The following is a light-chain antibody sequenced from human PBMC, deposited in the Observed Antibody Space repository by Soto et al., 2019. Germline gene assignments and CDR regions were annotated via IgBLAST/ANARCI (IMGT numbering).Light chain of an antibody. V-gene: IGKV3-11*01. J-gene: IGKJ4*01. Sequence: EIVLTQSPATPSLSPGERATLSCRASPGVSGYLAWYRQKPGQPPRLLIYDTSSRATGVPARFSGSGSGTDFTLTISSLEPEDFAVYYCQQRNNGPLSFGGGTRVEIK. CDR3: QQRNNGPLS. CDR1: PGVSGY. CDR2: DTS.